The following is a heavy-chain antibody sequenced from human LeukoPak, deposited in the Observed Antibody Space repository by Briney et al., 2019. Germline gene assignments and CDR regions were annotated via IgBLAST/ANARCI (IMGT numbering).Heavy chain of an antibody. V-gene: IGHV4-34*01. CDR3: ASYSSGWLGRFDP. CDR2: IYYSGST. D-gene: IGHD6-19*01. Sequence: SETLSLTCAVYGGSFSGYYWSWIRQPPGKGLEWIGTIYYSGSTYYNTSLKSRVTISVDTSKNQFSLKLSSVTAADTAVYYCASYSSGWLGRFDPWGQGTLVTVSS. CDR1: GGSFSGYY. J-gene: IGHJ5*02.